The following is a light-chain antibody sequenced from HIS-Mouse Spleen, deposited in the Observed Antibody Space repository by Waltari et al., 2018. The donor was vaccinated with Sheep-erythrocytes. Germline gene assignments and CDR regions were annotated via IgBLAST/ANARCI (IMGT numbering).Light chain of an antibody. CDR2: HDS. V-gene: IGLV3-1*01. Sequence: SYELTQPPSVSVSPGQPASITCSGDKLGDKYACWYQQKPGQSPVLVIYHDSKRPSGIPERFSGSNSGNTATLTISGTQAMDEADYYCQAWDSSTAVVFGGGTKLTVL. J-gene: IGLJ2*01. CDR1: KLGDKY. CDR3: QAWDSSTAVV.